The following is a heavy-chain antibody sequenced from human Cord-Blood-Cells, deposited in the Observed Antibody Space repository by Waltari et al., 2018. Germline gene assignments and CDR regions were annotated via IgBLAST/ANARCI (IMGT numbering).Heavy chain of an antibody. CDR2: IKNSGST. CDR1: GRSSSGSY. D-gene: IGHD2-15*01. CDR3: ARGTSCSGGSCYSELVANNWFDP. V-gene: IGHV4-34*01. Sequence: QVQLQQWGAGLLKPSETLSLPCAASGRSSSGSYWSWILQPPVNGLELLWEIKNSGSTNYNPSLKSRVTISVDTSKNQFSMKLSSVTAADTAVYYCARGTSCSGGSCYSELVANNWFDPWGQGTLVTVSS. J-gene: IGHJ5*02.